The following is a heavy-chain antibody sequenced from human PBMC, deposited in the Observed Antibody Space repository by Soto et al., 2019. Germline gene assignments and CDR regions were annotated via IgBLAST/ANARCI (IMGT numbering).Heavy chain of an antibody. CDR1: GYTFTSYG. Sequence: QVRLEQSGPEVKKTGASVKVSCKASGYTFTSYGISWVRQAPGQGLEWMGWINIYSGDANYAQSFQDRVTMTRDTSTNTVYMEMRTLRSDDTAVYYCARALYSGDNSRLAYWGQVSLVTVSS. V-gene: IGHV1-18*01. CDR3: ARALYSGDNSRLAY. CDR2: INIYSGDA. J-gene: IGHJ4*02. D-gene: IGHD4-17*01.